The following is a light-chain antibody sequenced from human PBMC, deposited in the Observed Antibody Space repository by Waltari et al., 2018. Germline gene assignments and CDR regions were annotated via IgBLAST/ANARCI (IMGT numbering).Light chain of an antibody. Sequence: SYVLTQPPSVSVAPGETARISCGGNNIGSISVHWYQQKAGQAPVLVMSYDADRPSGIPERFSGSNSGNTATLTINRVEVGDEADYCCQVWDTGSDHVIFGGGTKLTV. CDR1: NIGSIS. CDR2: YDA. V-gene: IGLV3-21*04. CDR3: QVWDTGSDHVI. J-gene: IGLJ2*01.